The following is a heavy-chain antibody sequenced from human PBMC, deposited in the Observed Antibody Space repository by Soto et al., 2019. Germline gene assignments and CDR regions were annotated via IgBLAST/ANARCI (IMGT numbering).Heavy chain of an antibody. CDR1: GYTFTNYG. V-gene: IGHV1-18*01. CDR3: AREGPEHYVSEPFDF. CDR2: ISGYKGNT. J-gene: IGHJ4*02. Sequence: QVQLVQSGAEVKKPGASVQVSCKASGYTFTNYGISWVRQAPGQGLEWMGWISGYKGNTNYAQKFQGRVIMTIDTSTSTVYMELRSLRSDDTAFYYCAREGPEHYVSEPFDFWGQGTLVTVSS. D-gene: IGHD3-16*01.